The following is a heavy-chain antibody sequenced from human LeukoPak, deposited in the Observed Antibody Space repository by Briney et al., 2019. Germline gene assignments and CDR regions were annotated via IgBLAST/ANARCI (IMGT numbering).Heavy chain of an antibody. J-gene: IGHJ4*02. CDR2: IKQDGSEK. CDR1: GFTFSSYW. CDR3: ARRAMVRGVSQFDY. V-gene: IGHV3-7*01. Sequence: GGSLRLSCAASGFTFSSYWMSWVRQAPGKGLEWVANIKQDGSEKYYVDSVKGRFTISRDNAKNSLYLQMNSLRAEDTAAYYCARRAMVRGVSQFDYWGQGTLVTVSS. D-gene: IGHD3-10*01.